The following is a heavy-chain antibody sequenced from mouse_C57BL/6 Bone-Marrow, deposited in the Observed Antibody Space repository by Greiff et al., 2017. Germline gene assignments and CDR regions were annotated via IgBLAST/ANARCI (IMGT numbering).Heavy chain of an antibody. CDR2: IHPNSGST. V-gene: IGHV1-64*01. CDR1: GYTFTSYW. Sequence: QVQLQQPGAKLVKPGASVKLSCKASGYTFTSYWMHWVKQRPGQGLEWIGMIHPNSGSTNYNEKFKSKATLTVDKSSSTAYMQLSSLTSEDSAVYYCARWLLRRDYFDYWGQGTTLTVSS. CDR3: ARWLLRRDYFDY. J-gene: IGHJ2*01. D-gene: IGHD2-3*01.